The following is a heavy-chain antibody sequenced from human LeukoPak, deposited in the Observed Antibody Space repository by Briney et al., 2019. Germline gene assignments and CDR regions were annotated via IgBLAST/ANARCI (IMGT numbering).Heavy chain of an antibody. J-gene: IGHJ5*02. CDR3: AKSSAGITWFDP. Sequence: GGSLRLSCAASGFTFSSYEMNWVRQAPGKGLEWVSYISSSGRTMYYADSVKGRFTISRDNSKNTVYLQMNSLRAEDTAVYFCAKSSAGITWFDPWGQGTLVTVSS. CDR1: GFTFSSYE. V-gene: IGHV3-48*03. CDR2: ISSSGRTM. D-gene: IGHD1-1*01.